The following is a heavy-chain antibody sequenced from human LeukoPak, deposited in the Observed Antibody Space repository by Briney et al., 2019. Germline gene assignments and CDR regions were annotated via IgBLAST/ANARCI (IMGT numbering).Heavy chain of an antibody. J-gene: IGHJ3*02. CDR3: ARHRVQLERRSAFDI. V-gene: IGHV4-59*08. D-gene: IGHD1-1*01. CDR1: GASINTYY. CDR2: IYYSGST. Sequence: NPSETLSLTCSVSGASINTYYWSWIRQPPGKGLEWIGYIYYSGSTNYNPSLKSRVTMSVDRSESRLSLKLSSVTAADTAVYYCARHRVQLERRSAFDIWGQGTMLTVSS.